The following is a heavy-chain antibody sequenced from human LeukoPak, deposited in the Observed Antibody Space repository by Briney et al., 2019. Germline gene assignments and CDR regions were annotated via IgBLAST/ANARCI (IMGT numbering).Heavy chain of an antibody. CDR3: AKEPGSDVSNWYGAYDI. Sequence: QAGGSLRLSCAASGFTFSNYAMTWVRQAPGQGLESVSTISGSGDSTYYANSVKGRFTISRDNSKNTLYLQMNSLRADDTAIYYCAKEPGSDVSNWYGAYDIWGQGTMVTVSS. J-gene: IGHJ3*02. V-gene: IGHV3-23*01. CDR2: ISGSGDST. D-gene: IGHD6-13*01. CDR1: GFTFSNYA.